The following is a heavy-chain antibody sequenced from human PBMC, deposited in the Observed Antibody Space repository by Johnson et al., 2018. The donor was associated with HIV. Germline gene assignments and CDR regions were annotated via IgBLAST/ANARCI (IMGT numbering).Heavy chain of an antibody. V-gene: IGHV3-64*01. D-gene: IGHD6-13*01. CDR2: ISTNGGRT. CDR1: GFTFSSYT. Sequence: LVESGGILVQPGGSLRLSCAASGFTFSSYTMHWVRQAPGKGLEYVSSISTNGGRTHYANSVKGSFTISRDNSKNTLYLQMGSLRAEDMAVYYCARDGQWGSTTWYSAFDIWGQGTMVTVSS. J-gene: IGHJ3*02. CDR3: ARDGQWGSTTWYSAFDI.